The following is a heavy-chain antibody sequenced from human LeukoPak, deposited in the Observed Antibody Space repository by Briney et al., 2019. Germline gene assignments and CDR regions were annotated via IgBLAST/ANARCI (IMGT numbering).Heavy chain of an antibody. Sequence: GGSLRLSCAASGFTFSTYEMHWVRQAPGKGLEWLSYISGSGNTIYYADSVKGRFTISRDNAKNSLYLQMNSLRAEDTAVYYCAELGITMIGGVWGKGTTVTISS. CDR1: GFTFSTYE. CDR3: AELGITMIGGV. V-gene: IGHV3-48*03. CDR2: ISGSGNTI. D-gene: IGHD3-10*02. J-gene: IGHJ6*04.